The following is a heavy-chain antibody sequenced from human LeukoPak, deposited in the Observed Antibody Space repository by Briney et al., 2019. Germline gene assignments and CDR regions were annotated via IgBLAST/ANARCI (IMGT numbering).Heavy chain of an antibody. CDR3: ARFDYYDSRLDP. CDR1: GYTFTSYG. CDR2: ISAYNGNT. Sequence: ASVKVSCKASGYTFTSYGISWVRQAPGRGLEWMGWISAYNGNTNYAQKLQGRVTMTTDTSTSTAYMELRSLRSDDTAVYYCARFDYYDSRLDPWGQGTLVTVSS. V-gene: IGHV1-18*01. D-gene: IGHD3-22*01. J-gene: IGHJ5*02.